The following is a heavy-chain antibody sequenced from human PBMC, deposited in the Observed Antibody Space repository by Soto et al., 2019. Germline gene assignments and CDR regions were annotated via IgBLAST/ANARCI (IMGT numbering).Heavy chain of an antibody. CDR2: IIPMFNTT. Sequence: QVQLVQSGAEVKKPGSSVKVSCKASGGTFSNFAISWVRQAPGQGLEWVGSIIPMFNTTNYGPRFHGRVTIPAAESTGAAYLALTRLRSEASAVYSCARCGLRYHSIGFYLGISGMDVWGQGTTVAVSS. J-gene: IGHJ6*02. D-gene: IGHD3-22*01. CDR1: GGTFSNFA. V-gene: IGHV1-69*15. CDR3: ARCGLRYHSIGFYLGISGMDV.